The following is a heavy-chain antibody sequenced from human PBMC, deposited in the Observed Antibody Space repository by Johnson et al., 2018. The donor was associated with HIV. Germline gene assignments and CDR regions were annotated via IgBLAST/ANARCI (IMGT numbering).Heavy chain of an antibody. J-gene: IGHJ3*02. V-gene: IGHV3-9*01. D-gene: IGHD3-3*01. CDR1: GFTFDDYA. CDR2: ISWNSGSI. CDR3: AKGYYDSPFGFDI. Sequence: VQLVESGGGLVQPGRSLRLSCAASGFTFDDYAMHWVRQAPGKGLEWVSGISWNSGSIGYADSVKGRFTISRDNAKNSLYLQMNSLRAEDTAVYYCAKGYYDSPFGFDIWGQGTMVIVSS.